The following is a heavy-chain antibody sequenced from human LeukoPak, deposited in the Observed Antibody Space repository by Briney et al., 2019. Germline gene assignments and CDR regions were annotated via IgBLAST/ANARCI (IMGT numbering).Heavy chain of an antibody. D-gene: IGHD2-15*01. CDR1: GFTFSSYA. J-gene: IGHJ4*02. V-gene: IGHV3-64*01. Sequence: PGGSLRLSCAASGFTFSSYAMQWVRQAPGKGLEYVSGISSNGGTTFYANSVKGRFTISRDNSKNMLFLQMGSLRAEDMAVYYCARDGVATNDYWGQGTLVTVSS. CDR2: ISSNGGTT. CDR3: ARDGVATNDY.